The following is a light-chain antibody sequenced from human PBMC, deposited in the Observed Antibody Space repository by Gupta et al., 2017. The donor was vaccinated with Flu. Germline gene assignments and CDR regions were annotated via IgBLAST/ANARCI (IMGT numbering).Light chain of an antibody. Sequence: DIQMTQSPSTLSASVGDTVTITCRASQNINSKLAWHQQKPGKAPKLMIYKASTLKSAVTSSFSGSGETKEFTHTSSRRQDDACDYYYAQQNNSPWTFGQGTKVEIK. CDR1: QNINSK. J-gene: IGKJ1*01. V-gene: IGKV1-5*03. CDR3: QQNNSPWT. CDR2: KAS.